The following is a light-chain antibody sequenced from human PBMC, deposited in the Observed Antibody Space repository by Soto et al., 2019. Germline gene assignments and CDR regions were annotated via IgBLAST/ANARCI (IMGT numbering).Light chain of an antibody. J-gene: IGKJ4*01. CDR1: QSVNSN. CDR2: DAS. V-gene: IGKV3-15*01. Sequence: EIVMTQSPATLSVSPGERATLSCRASQSVNSNLAWYRQKPRQAPRLLISDASTRATGVPARISGSGSGTEFPPTTSSLQSEDPGIYYCQQYNFWPPLTFGGGTKVEIK. CDR3: QQYNFWPPLT.